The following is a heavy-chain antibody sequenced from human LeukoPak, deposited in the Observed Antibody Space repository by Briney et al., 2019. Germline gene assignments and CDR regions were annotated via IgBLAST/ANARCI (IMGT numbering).Heavy chain of an antibody. CDR2: FDPEDGET. D-gene: IGHD3-10*01. CDR1: GYTLTELS. V-gene: IGHV1-24*01. Sequence: ASVKVSCKVSGYTLTELSMHWVRQAPGEGLEWMGGFDPEDGETIYAQKFQGRVTMTEDTSTDTAYMELSSLRSEDTAVYYCATRLLVRGVIDFNYWGQGTLVTVSS. CDR3: ATRLLVRGVIDFNY. J-gene: IGHJ4*02.